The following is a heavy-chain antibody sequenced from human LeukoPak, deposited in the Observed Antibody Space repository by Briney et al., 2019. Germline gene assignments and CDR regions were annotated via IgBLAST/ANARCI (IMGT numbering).Heavy chain of an antibody. Sequence: PGGSLRLSCAASGFTFSSYAMSWVRQAPGKGLEWVSAISGSGGSTYYADAVKVRFTISRDNSKNTLYLQMNSLRAADTAVYYCAKDIAYVWGNYRTYNWFDPWGQGTLVTVSS. CDR3: AKDIAYVWGNYRTYNWFDP. CDR1: GFTFSSYA. CDR2: ISGSGGST. D-gene: IGHD3-16*02. J-gene: IGHJ5*02. V-gene: IGHV3-23*01.